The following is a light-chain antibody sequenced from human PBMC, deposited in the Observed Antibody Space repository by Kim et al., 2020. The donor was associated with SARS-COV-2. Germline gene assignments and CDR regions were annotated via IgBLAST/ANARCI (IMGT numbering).Light chain of an antibody. CDR3: SSYTSSSTLGV. V-gene: IGLV2-14*03. Sequence: QSITISCTGTSSDVGGYNYVSWYQQHPGKAPKLMIYDGSNRPSGVSNRFSGSKSGNTASLTISGLQAEDEADYYCSSYTSSSTLGVFGTGTKVTVL. J-gene: IGLJ1*01. CDR2: DGS. CDR1: SSDVGGYNY.